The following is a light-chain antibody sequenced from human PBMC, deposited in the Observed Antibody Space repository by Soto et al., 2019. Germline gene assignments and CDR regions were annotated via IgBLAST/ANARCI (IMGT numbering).Light chain of an antibody. Sequence: EIGLTQSPGTLSLSPGEGTTLSCRASQSISSSYLAWYQQKPGQAPRLLIYGVSTRATGIPDRFSGSGSGTDFTLTISRLEPEDFAVYYCQQYGSSPRTFGQGTKLEIK. J-gene: IGKJ2*01. V-gene: IGKV3-20*01. CDR2: GVS. CDR3: QQYGSSPRT. CDR1: QSISSSY.